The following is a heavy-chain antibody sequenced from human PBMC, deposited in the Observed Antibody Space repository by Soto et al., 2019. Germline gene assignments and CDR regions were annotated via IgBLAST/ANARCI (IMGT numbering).Heavy chain of an antibody. CDR2: IDPSDSYT. J-gene: IGHJ4*02. CDR3: VYMIVVPNLTYYFDY. CDR1: GYSFTSYW. V-gene: IGHV5-10-1*03. Sequence: EVQLVQSGAEVKKPGESLRISCKGSGYSFTSYWISWVRQMPGKGLEWMGRIDPSDSYTNYSPSFQGHVTISADKSISTAYLQWSSLKASDTAMYYCVYMIVVPNLTYYFDYWGQGTLVTVSS. D-gene: IGHD3-22*01.